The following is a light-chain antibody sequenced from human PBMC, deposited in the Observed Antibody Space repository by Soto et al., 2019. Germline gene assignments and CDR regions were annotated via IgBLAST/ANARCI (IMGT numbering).Light chain of an antibody. CDR3: QQRTNWPPEIT. CDR2: DVF. J-gene: IGKJ5*01. CDR1: QSVSSF. V-gene: IGKV3-11*01. Sequence: EIVLTQSPATLSLSPGERATLSCRASQSVSSFLAWYQQKPGQAPRLLMYDVFIRATGIPARFSGSGSGTDFTLTISSLEPEDFAVYYCQQRTNWPPEITFGQGTRLEIK.